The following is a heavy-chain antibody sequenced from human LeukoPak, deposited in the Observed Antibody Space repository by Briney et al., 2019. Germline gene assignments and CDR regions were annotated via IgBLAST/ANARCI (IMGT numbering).Heavy chain of an antibody. V-gene: IGHV4-38-2*02. J-gene: IGHJ4*02. Sequence: SDTLSLTCSVSGYSISRAYSWGWVRQPPGKGLEWIGSLYDSGSSYYNPSLKSRVTLSVDTSKNELSLQLNSVTAADTAVYFCARGVGYDDTLGSYYGFFDYWGQGTLVAVSS. D-gene: IGHD3-22*01. CDR2: LYDSGSS. CDR3: ARGVGYDDTLGSYYGFFDY. CDR1: GYSISRAYS.